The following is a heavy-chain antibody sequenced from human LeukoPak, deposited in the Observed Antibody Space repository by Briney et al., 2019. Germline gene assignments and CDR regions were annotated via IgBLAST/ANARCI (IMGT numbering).Heavy chain of an antibody. Sequence: ASVKVSCKASGYTFTGYYMHWVRQAPGQGLEWMGWINPNTGGTNYAQKFQGRVTMTRDTSISTAYMELSRLRSDDTAVYYCARDSTSAGIQLWPTDFDYWGQGTLVTVSS. J-gene: IGHJ4*02. D-gene: IGHD5-18*01. CDR3: ARDSTSAGIQLWPTDFDY. V-gene: IGHV1-2*02. CDR2: INPNTGGT. CDR1: GYTFTGYY.